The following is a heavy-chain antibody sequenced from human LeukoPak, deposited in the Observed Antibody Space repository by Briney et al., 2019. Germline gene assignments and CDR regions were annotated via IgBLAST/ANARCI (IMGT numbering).Heavy chain of an antibody. CDR2: IYHSGST. V-gene: IGHV4-30-2*01. Sequence: SETLSLTCTVSGGSISSGGYYWSWIRQPPGKGLEWIGYIYHSGSTYYNPSLKSRVTISVDRSKNQFSLKLSSVTAADTAVYYCARDQRRFFDYWGQGTLVTVSS. CDR3: ARDQRRFFDY. CDR1: GGSISSGGYY. J-gene: IGHJ4*02.